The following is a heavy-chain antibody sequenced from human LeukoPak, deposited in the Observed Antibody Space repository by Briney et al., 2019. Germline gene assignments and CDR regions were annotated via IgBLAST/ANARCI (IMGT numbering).Heavy chain of an antibody. J-gene: IGHJ4*02. CDR1: GGSISSSSYY. V-gene: IGHV4-39*01. CDR3: ARSGIDPLIFGVVIIRLFDY. CDR2: IYYSGST. D-gene: IGHD3-3*01. Sequence: PSETLSLTCTVSGGSISSSSYYWGWIRQPPGKGLEWIGSIYYSGSTYYNPSLKSRVTISVDTSKNQFSLKLSSVTAADTAVYYCARSGIDPLIFGVVIIRLFDYWGQGTLVTVSS.